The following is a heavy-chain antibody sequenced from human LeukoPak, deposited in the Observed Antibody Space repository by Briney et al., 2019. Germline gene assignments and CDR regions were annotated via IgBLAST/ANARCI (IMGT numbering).Heavy chain of an antibody. CDR1: GFTFNTYY. CDR2: INQDGSEA. J-gene: IGHJ4*02. V-gene: IGHV3-7*01. CDR3: AKDASRLYGIVVVITIDY. Sequence: PGGSLRLSCAASGFTFNTYYMSWVRRAPGKGLEWVANINQDGSEAYYVDSVKGRFTISRDNSKNTLYLQMNSLRAEDTAVYYCAKDASRLYGIVVVITIDYWGQGTLVTVSS. D-gene: IGHD3-22*01.